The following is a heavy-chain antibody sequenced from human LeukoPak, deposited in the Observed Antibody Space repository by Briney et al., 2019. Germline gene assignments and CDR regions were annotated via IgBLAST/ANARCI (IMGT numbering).Heavy chain of an antibody. J-gene: IGHJ1*01. CDR3: ARVRGTFETD. V-gene: IGHV4-59*01. Sequence: SETLSLTCTVSGASISTYYWSWIRQPPGKGLEWIGYLYYSGSTTYSPSLKSRVTMSVDTSKSQFSLELSSVTAADTAIYYCARVRGTFETDWGQGTLVTVSS. D-gene: IGHD2/OR15-2a*01. CDR1: GASISTYY. CDR2: LYYSGST.